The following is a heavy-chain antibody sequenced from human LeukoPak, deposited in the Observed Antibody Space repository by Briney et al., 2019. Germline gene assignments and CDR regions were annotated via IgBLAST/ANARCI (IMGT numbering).Heavy chain of an antibody. V-gene: IGHV3-48*03. Sequence: GGCLRLSCAASGFTLNTYEMNWVRQAPGKGLEWGSYICSSGGTIYYAESVKGRFTISRDNAKNSLYLQMNSLRAEDTAVYYCARDLSYCTITSCSYYYYGMDVWGRGTTVTVSS. CDR1: GFTLNTYE. J-gene: IGHJ6*02. D-gene: IGHD2-2*01. CDR2: ICSSGGTI. CDR3: ARDLSYCTITSCSYYYYGMDV.